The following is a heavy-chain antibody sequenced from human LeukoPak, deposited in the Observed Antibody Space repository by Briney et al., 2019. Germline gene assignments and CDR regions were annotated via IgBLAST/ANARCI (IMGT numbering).Heavy chain of an antibody. D-gene: IGHD6-6*01. CDR3: ARHRSSWLIDY. CDR1: GFTFNSYA. V-gene: IGHV3-23*01. J-gene: IGHJ4*02. Sequence: PGGSLRLSCAASGFTFNSYAMSWVRQAPWERLQWFSGISDSGGNTYYADSVRGRFTISRDNSKNTLYLQMNSLRAEDTAVYYCARHRSSWLIDYWGQGTLVTVSS. CDR2: ISDSGGNT.